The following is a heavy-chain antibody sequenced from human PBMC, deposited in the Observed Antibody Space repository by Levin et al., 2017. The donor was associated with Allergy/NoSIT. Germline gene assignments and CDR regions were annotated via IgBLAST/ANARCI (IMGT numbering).Heavy chain of an antibody. CDR3: ARNDRGFSYGTVDF. Sequence: GESLKISCAASGFTFSSYAMHWVRQAPGKGLEWVAVIANDGSDQYYADSVKGRFTISRDNYKNRLYLQMSSLRGEDTAVYYCARNDRGFSYGTVDFWGQGTLVTVSS. J-gene: IGHJ4*02. V-gene: IGHV3-30-3*01. D-gene: IGHD5-18*01. CDR2: IANDGSDQ. CDR1: GFTFSSYA.